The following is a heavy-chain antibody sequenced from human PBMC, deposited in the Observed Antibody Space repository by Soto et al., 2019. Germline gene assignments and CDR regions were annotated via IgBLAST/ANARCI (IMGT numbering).Heavy chain of an antibody. CDR2: ISAYNANT. Sequence: QVQLVQSGAEVKKPGASVKVSCKTSGYTFTSYSITWVRQAPGQGLEWMGRISAYNANTHYAQNLQGRVTMTTDTSTSTAYMELRSLRSDDTAVYYCARIQYTWFDPWRQGTLVTVSS. V-gene: IGHV1-18*04. CDR3: ARIQYTWFDP. J-gene: IGHJ5*02. CDR1: GYTFTSYS.